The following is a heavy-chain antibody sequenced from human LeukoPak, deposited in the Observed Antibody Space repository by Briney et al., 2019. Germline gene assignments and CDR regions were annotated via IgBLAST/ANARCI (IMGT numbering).Heavy chain of an antibody. V-gene: IGHV5-10-1*01. Sequence: GESLKISCKGSGYSFTSYWISWVRQLLGKGLEWMGRIDPSDSYTNYSPSFQGHVTISADKSISTAYLQWNSLKASDTAMYFCARLGAVAGTDWFDPWGQGTLVTVSS. CDR2: IDPSDSYT. CDR1: GYSFTSYW. CDR3: ARLGAVAGTDWFDP. D-gene: IGHD6-19*01. J-gene: IGHJ5*02.